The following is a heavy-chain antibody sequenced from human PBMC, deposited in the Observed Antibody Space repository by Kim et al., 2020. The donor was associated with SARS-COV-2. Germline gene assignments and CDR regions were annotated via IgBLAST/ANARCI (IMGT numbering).Heavy chain of an antibody. CDR2: ISWNSGSI. CDR1: GFTFGDYA. J-gene: IGHJ4*02. V-gene: IGHV3-9*01. D-gene: IGHD5-12*01. Sequence: GGSLRLSCAASGFTFGDYAMYWVRQAPGKGLEWVSGISWNSGSIGYADSVKGRFTISRDNAKNSLYLQMNSLRAEDTALYYCAKDEWLRFRHFDYWGQGTLVTVSS. CDR3: AKDEWLRFRHFDY.